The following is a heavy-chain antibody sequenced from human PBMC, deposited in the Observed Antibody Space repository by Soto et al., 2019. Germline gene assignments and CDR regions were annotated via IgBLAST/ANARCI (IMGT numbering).Heavy chain of an antibody. D-gene: IGHD1-26*01. J-gene: IGHJ4*02. V-gene: IGHV1-69*13. CDR3: AGDLGNSGSYYDVRPFDY. CDR2: IIPIFGTA. CDR1: GGTFSSYA. Sequence: SVKVSCKASGGTFSSYAISWVRQAPGQGLEWMGGIIPIFGTANYAQKFQGRVTITADESTSTAYMELSSLRSEDTAVYYCAGDLGNSGSYYDVRPFDYWGQGTLVTVSS.